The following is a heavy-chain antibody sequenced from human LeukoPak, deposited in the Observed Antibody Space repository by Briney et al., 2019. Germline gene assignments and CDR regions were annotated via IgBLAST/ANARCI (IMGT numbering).Heavy chain of an antibody. J-gene: IGHJ4*02. V-gene: IGHV3-11*01. CDR2: ISSSGSTI. D-gene: IGHD6-13*01. Sequence: GGSLRLSCAASGFTFSDYYMSWIRQAPGKGLEWVSYISSSGSTIYYADSVKGRFTISRDNAKNSLYLQMNSLRAEDTAVYYCASHGSSCYDWYLDYWGQGTLVTVSS. CDR3: ASHGSSCYDWYLDY. CDR1: GFTFSDYY.